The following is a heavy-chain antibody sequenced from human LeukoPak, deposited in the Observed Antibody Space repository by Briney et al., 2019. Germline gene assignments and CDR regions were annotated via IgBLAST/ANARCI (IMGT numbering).Heavy chain of an antibody. CDR3: ARDRALVRELWSASAFDY. CDR1: GGTFGSYA. V-gene: IGHV1-69*06. J-gene: IGHJ4*02. Sequence: ASVKVSCKASGGTFGSYAISWVRQAPGQGLEWMGGIIPIFGTANYAQKFQGRVTITADKSTNTAYMELSNLRSEDTAVYFCARDRALVRELWSASAFDYWGQGTLVTVSS. CDR2: IIPIFGTA. D-gene: IGHD5-18*01.